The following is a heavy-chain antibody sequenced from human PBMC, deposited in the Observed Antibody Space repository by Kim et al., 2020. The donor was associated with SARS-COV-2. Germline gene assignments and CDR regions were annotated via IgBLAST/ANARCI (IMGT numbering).Heavy chain of an antibody. D-gene: IGHD2-8*02. J-gene: IGHJ4*02. CDR2: ISGYGDST. Sequence: GGSLRLSCAASGFTFSYYAMTWVRQAPGKGLEWVSSISGYGDSTYYADSVKGRFTLSKDKSKNTLYLQMNSLRAEDTAVYYCARQTNRKYCEFDYRGQG. CDR3: ARQTNRKYCEFDY. V-gene: IGHV3-23*01. CDR1: GFTFSYYA.